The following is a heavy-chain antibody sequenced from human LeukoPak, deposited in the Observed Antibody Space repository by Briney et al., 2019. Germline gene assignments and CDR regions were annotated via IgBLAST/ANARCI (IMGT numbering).Heavy chain of an antibody. CDR3: ASLPYYDILTGYRDLDY. CDR2: IIPILTMT. V-gene: IGHV1-69*02. Sequence: SVKVSCKASGYTFTDYYLHWVRQAPGQGLEWMGRIIPILTMTNYAQKFQGRVTITADKSTSTAYMELSSLRSEDTAVYYCASLPYYDILTGYRDLDYWGQGTLVTVSS. D-gene: IGHD3-9*01. J-gene: IGHJ4*02. CDR1: GYTFTDYY.